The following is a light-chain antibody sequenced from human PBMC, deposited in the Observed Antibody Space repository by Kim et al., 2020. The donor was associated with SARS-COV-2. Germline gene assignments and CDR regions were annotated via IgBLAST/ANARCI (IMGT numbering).Light chain of an antibody. Sequence: SSELTQDPAVSVALGQTVRITCQGDSLRSYYASWYQQKPGQAPVLVIYGKNNRPSGIPDRFSGSSSGNTASLTITGAQAEDAADYYCNSRASRGNHLVFG. V-gene: IGLV3-19*01. CDR2: GKN. J-gene: IGLJ3*02. CDR1: SLRSYY. CDR3: NSRASRGNHLV.